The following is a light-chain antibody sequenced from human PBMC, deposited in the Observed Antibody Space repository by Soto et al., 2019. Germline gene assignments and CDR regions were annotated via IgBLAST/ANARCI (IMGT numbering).Light chain of an antibody. CDR1: QVIRND. CDR3: QQYNSYSWT. CDR2: DAS. V-gene: IGKV1-17*01. J-gene: IGKJ1*01. Sequence: DIQMTQSPSSLSASVGDRVTITCRASQVIRNDLGWYQQKPGKAPKLLIYDASSLESGVPSRFSGSGSGTEFTLTISSLQPDDFATYYCQQYNSYSWTFGQGTKVDIK.